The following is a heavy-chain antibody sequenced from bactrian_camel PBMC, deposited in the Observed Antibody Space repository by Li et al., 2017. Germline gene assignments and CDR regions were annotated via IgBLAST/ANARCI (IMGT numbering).Heavy chain of an antibody. D-gene: IGHD1*01. CDR2: ITSGGDST. V-gene: IGHV3S42*01. Sequence: VQLVESGGGSVQAGGSLRLTCVASGYTSGTMTWVRQAPGKGLEWVSSITSGGDSTRYADSVKGRFTSSRDNRKNTFDLQMMSLKPEDTGMYYCAAGRSFGVAWNPTDPERIIGGARGPRSPSPQ. CDR1: GYTSGT. J-gene: IGHJ4*01. CDR3: AAGRSFGVAWNPTDPERIIG.